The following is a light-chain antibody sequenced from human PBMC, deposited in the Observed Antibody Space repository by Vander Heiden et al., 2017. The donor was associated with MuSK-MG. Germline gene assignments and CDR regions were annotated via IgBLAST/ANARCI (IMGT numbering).Light chain of an antibody. Sequence: SSELTQDPAVSVALGQTVRITCQGDSLRSYYASWYQQKPGQAPVLVIYGKNSRPSGVPDRFSGSSSGSTASLTITGAQAEDEADYYCNSRDSSGNHVVFGGGTKLTVL. V-gene: IGLV3-19*01. CDR1: SLRSYY. CDR3: NSRDSSGNHVV. CDR2: GKN. J-gene: IGLJ2*01.